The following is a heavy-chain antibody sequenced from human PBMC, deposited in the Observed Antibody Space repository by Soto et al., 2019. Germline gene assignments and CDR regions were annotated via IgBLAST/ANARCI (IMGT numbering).Heavy chain of an antibody. CDR2: ITGSTGTT. V-gene: IGHV3-23*01. Sequence: EVQILESGGGSVQPGGSLRLSCAASGFTFSNFAMSWVRHAPGKGLEWVSEITGSTGTTYYADSVRGRFIISRDNSKNTLHLQMNSLRAEDTAVYYCAKDTSSSPYYMGVWGKGTTVTVSS. CDR1: GFTFSNFA. D-gene: IGHD2-2*01. J-gene: IGHJ6*03. CDR3: AKDTSSSPYYMGV.